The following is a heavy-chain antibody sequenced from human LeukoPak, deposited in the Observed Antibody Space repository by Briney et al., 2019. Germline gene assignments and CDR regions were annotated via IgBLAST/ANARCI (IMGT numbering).Heavy chain of an antibody. J-gene: IGHJ5*02. CDR2: ISYDGSNK. D-gene: IGHD3-10*01. V-gene: IGHV3-30*03. CDR3: ATKFRISMPTHPA. Sequence: GGSLRLSCAASGFIFNNYGMHWFRQAPGKGLEWVAVISYDGSNKYYGDSVKGRFTISRDNSKDTLYLQINSLRAEDTAVYYCATKFRISMPTHPAWGQRTLVTVSS. CDR1: GFIFNNYG.